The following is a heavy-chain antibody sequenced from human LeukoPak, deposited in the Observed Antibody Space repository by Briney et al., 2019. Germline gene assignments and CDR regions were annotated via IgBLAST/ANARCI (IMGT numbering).Heavy chain of an antibody. CDR1: RFTFSTYT. CDR3: ERAANDSTGYETPLAFDI. V-gene: IGHV3-21*01. J-gene: IGHJ3*02. Sequence: GGSLRLSCAASRFTFSTYTMNWVSQAPGKGLEWVSTISSSSSYIYYGDSVKGRFTISRDNAKNSLYLQMNSLRAEDTAVYYCERAANDSTGYETPLAFDIWGQGTMVTVSS. CDR2: ISSSSSYI. D-gene: IGHD3-22*01.